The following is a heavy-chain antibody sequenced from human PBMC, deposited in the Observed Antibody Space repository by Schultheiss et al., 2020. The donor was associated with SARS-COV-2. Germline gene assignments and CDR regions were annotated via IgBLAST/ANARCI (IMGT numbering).Heavy chain of an antibody. J-gene: IGHJ2*01. CDR3: ARDRYDFWSGYVSYWYFDL. Sequence: ASVKVSCKASGYTFTGYYMHWVRQAPGQGLEWMGWINPNSGGTNYAQKLQGRVTMTTDTSTSTAYMELSSLRSEDTAVYYCARDRYDFWSGYVSYWYFDLWGRGALVTVSS. V-gene: IGHV1-2*02. D-gene: IGHD3-3*01. CDR2: INPNSGGT. CDR1: GYTFTGYY.